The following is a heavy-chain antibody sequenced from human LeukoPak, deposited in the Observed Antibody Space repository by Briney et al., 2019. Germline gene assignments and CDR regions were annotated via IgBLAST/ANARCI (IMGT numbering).Heavy chain of an antibody. Sequence: GASVKVSCKASGYISTSFAISWVRQAPGQGLEWMGWISVYNGNTNYAQKLQGRVTMTTDTSTNTAYMELRRLRSDDTAVYYCARDPKYCGADCYLHRQDGFDIWGQGTMVTVSS. J-gene: IGHJ3*02. CDR3: ARDPKYCGADCYLHRQDGFDI. V-gene: IGHV1-18*01. CDR2: ISVYNGNT. CDR1: GYISTSFA. D-gene: IGHD2-21*01.